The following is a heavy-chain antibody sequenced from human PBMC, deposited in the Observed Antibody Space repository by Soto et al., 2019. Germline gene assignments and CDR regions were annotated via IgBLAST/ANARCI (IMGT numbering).Heavy chain of an antibody. CDR3: ARGLRELLFGMDV. D-gene: IGHD2-2*01. J-gene: IGHJ6*02. CDR1: GYTFTSYY. CDR2: INPSGGST. Sequence: ASVKVSCKASGYTFTSYYMHWVRQAPGQGLEWMGIINPSGGSTSYAQKFQGRVTITADESTSTAYMELSSLRSEDTAVYYCARGLRELLFGMDVWGQGTTVTVSS. V-gene: IGHV1-46*01.